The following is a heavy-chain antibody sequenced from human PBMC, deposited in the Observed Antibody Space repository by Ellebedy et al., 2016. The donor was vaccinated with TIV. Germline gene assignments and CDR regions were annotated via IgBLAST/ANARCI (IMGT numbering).Heavy chain of an antibody. CDR3: ASDSLDSSGWYCCGS. V-gene: IGHV3-48*04. CDR2: ISSSAGVI. D-gene: IGHD6-19*01. J-gene: IGHJ5*02. Sequence: GESLKISCAGSGIVFSGYSMNWVRQAPGKRLEWLSFISSSAGVIKYADSVRGRFTISRDNAKNSLYLQMNSLRAEDTAVYYCASDSLDSSGWYCCGSWGQGTLVTVSS. CDR1: GIVFSGYS.